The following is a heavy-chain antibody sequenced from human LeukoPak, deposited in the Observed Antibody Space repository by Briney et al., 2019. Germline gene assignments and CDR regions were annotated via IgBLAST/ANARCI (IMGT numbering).Heavy chain of an antibody. CDR1: GFTFTTYS. CDR3: ARVGLTDTDY. D-gene: IGHD3-16*01. Sequence: GGSLRPSCAASGFTFTTYSMDWVRRAPGRGLEWVSYITGSGRTIYYADSVKGRFTISRDNAKNSLYLQMNSLRDEDTAVYYCARVGLTDTDYWGQGTLVTVSS. V-gene: IGHV3-48*02. J-gene: IGHJ4*02. CDR2: ITGSGRTI.